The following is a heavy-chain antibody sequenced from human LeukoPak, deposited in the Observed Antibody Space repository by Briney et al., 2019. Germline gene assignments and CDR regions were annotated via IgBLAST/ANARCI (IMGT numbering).Heavy chain of an antibody. J-gene: IGHJ4*02. CDR3: VREGFHFDY. V-gene: IGHV6-1*01. CDR1: GDSVSSNSVA. CDR2: TYYRSKWYN. Sequence: SQTLSLTCAISGDSVSSNSVAWNWIRQSPSRGLEWLGKTYYRSKWYNDYAVSVKSRIIINPDTSRNQFSLQLNSLTPEDTAVYYCVREGFHFDYWGQGILVTVSS.